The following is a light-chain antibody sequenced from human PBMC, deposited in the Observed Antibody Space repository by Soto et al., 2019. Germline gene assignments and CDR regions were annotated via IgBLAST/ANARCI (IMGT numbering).Light chain of an antibody. J-gene: IGLJ1*01. CDR1: SSDVGSYNF. V-gene: IGLV2-14*01. Sequence: QSVLTQPASVSGSPGQSITISCTGTSSDVGSYNFVSWYQLHPVKAPKLMIYDVSHRPSGVSNRFSGSKSGNTASLTISGLQAEDEADYYCSSYTSSSTLTVFGTGTKLTVL. CDR3: SSYTSSSTLTV. CDR2: DVS.